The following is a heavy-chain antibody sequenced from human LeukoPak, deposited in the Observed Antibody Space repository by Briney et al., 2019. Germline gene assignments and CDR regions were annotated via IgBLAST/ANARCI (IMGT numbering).Heavy chain of an antibody. V-gene: IGHV3-7*04. J-gene: IGHJ4*02. Sequence: AGGSLRLSCAASGFSFNSYWMSWVRQTPGKGLEWVANIKHDGSEKYYVDSVKGRFTISRDNPKNSLHLQMNNLRAEDTAMYYCARGATYYDFWSGLKVSDYWGQGTLVTVSS. D-gene: IGHD3-3*01. CDR3: ARGATYYDFWSGLKVSDY. CDR2: IKHDGSEK. CDR1: GFSFNSYW.